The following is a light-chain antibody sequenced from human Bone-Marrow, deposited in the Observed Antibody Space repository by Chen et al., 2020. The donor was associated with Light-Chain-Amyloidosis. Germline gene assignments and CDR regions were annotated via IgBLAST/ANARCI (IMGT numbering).Light chain of an antibody. CDR2: DDS. V-gene: IGLV3-21*02. Sequence: SYVLTHPSSVSVAAGQTATIACGGNNIGSTSVHWYQQTPGQAPLLVVYDDSDRPSGNPARLSGSNSVNTATLTISRVEAGDEADYYCQVWDRSSDRPVFGGGTKLTVL. CDR3: QVWDRSSDRPV. CDR1: NIGSTS. J-gene: IGLJ3*02.